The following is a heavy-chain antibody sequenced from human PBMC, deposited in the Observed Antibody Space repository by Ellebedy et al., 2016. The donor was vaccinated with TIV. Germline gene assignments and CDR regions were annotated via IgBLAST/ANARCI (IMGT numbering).Heavy chain of an antibody. CDR2: ISSSSSYI. CDR1: GFTFSSYS. J-gene: IGHJ4*02. V-gene: IGHV3-21*01. CDR3: ARAPRGTVTTWIDY. Sequence: GGSLRLXCAASGFTFSSYSMNWVRQAPGKGLEWVSSISSSSSYIYYADSVKGRFTISRDNAKNSLYLQMNSLRAKDTAVYYCARAPRGTVTTWIDYWGQGTLVTVSS. D-gene: IGHD4-17*01.